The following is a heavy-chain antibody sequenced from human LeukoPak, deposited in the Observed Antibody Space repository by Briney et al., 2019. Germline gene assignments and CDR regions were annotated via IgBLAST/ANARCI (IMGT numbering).Heavy chain of an antibody. D-gene: IGHD1-1*01. V-gene: IGHV3-30*02. Sequence: GGSLRLSCVGSGFTFSVHWVRQVPGTGLEWLSFIRHDGTDQQYADSVRGRFTISKDNSKNTVYLQMNSRRPEDTAQYYCAKDGNGASVSWGQGTLVTVSS. CDR3: AKDGNGASVS. J-gene: IGHJ5*02. CDR1: GFTFS. CDR2: IRHDGTDQ.